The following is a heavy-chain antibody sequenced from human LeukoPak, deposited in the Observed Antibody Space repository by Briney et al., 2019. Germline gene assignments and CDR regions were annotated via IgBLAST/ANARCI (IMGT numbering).Heavy chain of an antibody. D-gene: IGHD6-13*01. V-gene: IGHV3-23*01. CDR2: ISGDGVST. CDR3: AKDYEASTSWREFFDF. J-gene: IGHJ4*02. CDR1: GFTFSHYA. Sequence: GGSLRLSCAASGFTFSHYAMSWVRQAPGKGLEWVSAISGDGVSTYYADSVKGLFTISRNNSKSTVYLQMSSLRAEDTAIYYCAKDYEASTSWREFFDFWGQGTLVTVSS.